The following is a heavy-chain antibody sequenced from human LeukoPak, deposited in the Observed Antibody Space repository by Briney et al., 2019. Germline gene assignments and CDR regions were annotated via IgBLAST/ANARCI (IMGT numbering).Heavy chain of an antibody. D-gene: IGHD1-26*01. J-gene: IGHJ4*02. CDR3: ARSPVEKWEPPGWFDY. V-gene: IGHV4-59*01. CDR1: GGPISSYY. Sequence: SETLSLTCTVSGGPISSYYWSWIRQPPGKGLVWIGYIYYSGSTNYNPSPKSRVTISVDTPKNQFSLKLSSVTAADTAVYYCARSPVEKWEPPGWFDYWGQGTLVTVSS. CDR2: IYYSGST.